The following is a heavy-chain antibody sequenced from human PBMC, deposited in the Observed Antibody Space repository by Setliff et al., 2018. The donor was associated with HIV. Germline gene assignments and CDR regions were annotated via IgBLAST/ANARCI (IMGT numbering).Heavy chain of an antibody. D-gene: IGHD3-16*01. J-gene: IGHJ3*02. CDR3: ATVGPTIWGAFDI. V-gene: IGHV1-8*01. CDR2: MNPNSGNT. Sequence: ASVKVSCKASGHTFTSYDINWVRQATGRGLEWMGWMNPNSGNTGYAQKFQGRVTMTEDTSTDTAYMELSSLRSEDTAVYYCATVGPTIWGAFDIWGQGTMVTVSS. CDR1: GHTFTSYD.